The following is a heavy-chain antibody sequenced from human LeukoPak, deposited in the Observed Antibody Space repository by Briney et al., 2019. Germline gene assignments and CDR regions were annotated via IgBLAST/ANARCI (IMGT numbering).Heavy chain of an antibody. CDR2: IYSSGST. D-gene: IGHD4-17*01. V-gene: IGHV4-4*07. J-gene: IGHJ2*01. CDR1: GGSISGYY. Sequence: SETLSLTCTVSGGSISGYYWSWIRQPAGKGLEWIGQIYSSGSTYYNPSLKSRLTMSGDTSKNQFSLKLRSVTAADTAVYYCARDYGDIPPDWYYDLWGRGTLVTVSS. CDR3: ARDYGDIPPDWYYDL.